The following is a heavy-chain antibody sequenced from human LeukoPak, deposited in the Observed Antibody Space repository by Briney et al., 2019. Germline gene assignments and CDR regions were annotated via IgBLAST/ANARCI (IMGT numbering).Heavy chain of an antibody. CDR2: IYTSGST. CDR3: ARDLLAAAGTKGEEAYYYYMDV. Sequence: PSETLSLTCTVSGGSISSYYWSWIRQPAGKGLEWIGRIYTSGSTNYNPSLKSRVTMSVDTSKNQFSLKLSSVTAADTAVYYCARDLLAAAGTKGEEAYYYYMDVWGKGTTVTVSS. J-gene: IGHJ6*03. CDR1: GGSISSYY. V-gene: IGHV4-4*07. D-gene: IGHD6-13*01.